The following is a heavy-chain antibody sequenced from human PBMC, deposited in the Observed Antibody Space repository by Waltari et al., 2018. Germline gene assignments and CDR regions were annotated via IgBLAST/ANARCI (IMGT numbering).Heavy chain of an antibody. CDR2: IYHSGST. D-gene: IGHD6-13*01. CDR1: VTPFGVGNS. V-gene: IGHV4-38-2*01. J-gene: IGHJ4*02. Sequence: QVQLQESAQGWGNPRRTLPFPAAASVTPFGVGNSWAWFRQPPGKGLEWIGSIYHSGSTYYNPSLKSRVTISVDTSKNQFSLKLSSVTAADTAVYYCARLYSSSSPYFDYWGQGTLVTVSS. CDR3: ARLYSSSSPYFDY.